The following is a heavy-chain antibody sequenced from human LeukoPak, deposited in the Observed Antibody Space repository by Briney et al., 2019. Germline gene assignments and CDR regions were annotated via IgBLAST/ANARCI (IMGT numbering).Heavy chain of an antibody. D-gene: IGHD3-9*01. Sequence: ASVKVSCKASGYSFNTYAIHWVRQAPGRRPEWMGWINADNGDTKYSQKLQGRVTMTTDTSTSTAYMELRSLRSDDTAVYYCARDQRYFDWLDAFDIWGQGTMVTVSS. CDR3: ARDQRYFDWLDAFDI. CDR2: INADNGDT. CDR1: GYSFNTYA. V-gene: IGHV1-3*01. J-gene: IGHJ3*02.